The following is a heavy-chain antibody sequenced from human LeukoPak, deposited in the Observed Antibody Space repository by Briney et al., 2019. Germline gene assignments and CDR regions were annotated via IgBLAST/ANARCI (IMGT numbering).Heavy chain of an antibody. D-gene: IGHD6-19*01. CDR2: ISGSASS. V-gene: IGHV3-21*01. J-gene: IGHJ5*02. CDR3: ARIVIAVTGRDWFDP. Sequence: GGSLRLSCAASGFTFSTYSMNWVRQAPGKGLEWVSSISGSASSDSVKGRFTISRDNAKNSLYLQINSLRAEDTAVYYCARIVIAVTGRDWFDPWGQGTLVTVSS. CDR1: GFTFSTYS.